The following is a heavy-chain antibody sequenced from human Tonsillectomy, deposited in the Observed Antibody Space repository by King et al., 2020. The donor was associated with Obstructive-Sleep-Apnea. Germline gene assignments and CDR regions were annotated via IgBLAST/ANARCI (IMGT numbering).Heavy chain of an antibody. V-gene: IGHV1-46*01. D-gene: IGHD4-17*01. Sequence: VQLVESGGEVKKPGASVKVSCKASGYTFTSYYMHWVRQAPGQGLEWMGIIKPSGGSTRYAQKFQGRVTMSRDTSTSTVYMELSSLRSEDTAVYYCAREGTVTTTMYDYWGQGTLVTVSS. CDR1: GYTFTSYY. CDR2: IKPSGGST. J-gene: IGHJ4*02. CDR3: AREGTVTTTMYDY.